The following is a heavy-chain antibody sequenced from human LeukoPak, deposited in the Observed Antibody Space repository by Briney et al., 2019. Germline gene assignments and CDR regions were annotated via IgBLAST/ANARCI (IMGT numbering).Heavy chain of an antibody. Sequence: PGGSLRLSCAASGFTFSIYGMHWVRQAPGKGLEWAAMINFDGSDQYYADSVKGRFTISRDNAKDTLFLQMNSLRAEDTAVYYCAKDGSGSYYGYYLDYWGQGTLVTVSS. CDR1: GFTFSIYG. CDR2: INFDGSDQ. D-gene: IGHD3-10*01. CDR3: AKDGSGSYYGYYLDY. V-gene: IGHV3-30*02. J-gene: IGHJ4*02.